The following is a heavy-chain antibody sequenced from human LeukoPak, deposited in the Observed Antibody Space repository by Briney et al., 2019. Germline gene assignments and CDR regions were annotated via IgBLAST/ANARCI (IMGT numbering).Heavy chain of an antibody. CDR1: GGTFSSYA. CDR2: INPNSGGT. J-gene: IGHJ5*02. D-gene: IGHD4-23*01. CDR3: ARGPVRYGDNWFDP. Sequence: ASVKVSCKASGGTFSSYAISWVRQAPGQGLEWMGWINPNSGGTNYAQKFQGWVTMTRDTSISTAYMELSRLRSDDTAVYYCARGPVRYGDNWFDPWGQGTLVTVSS. V-gene: IGHV1-2*04.